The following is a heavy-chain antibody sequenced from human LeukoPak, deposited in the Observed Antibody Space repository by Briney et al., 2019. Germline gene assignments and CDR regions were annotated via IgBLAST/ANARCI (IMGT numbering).Heavy chain of an antibody. CDR2: ISYDGSNK. CDR3: AGRSVVPAAKGKNWFDP. CDR1: GFTFSSYA. Sequence: PGRSLRLSCAASGFTFSSYAMHWVRQAPGKGLEWVAVISYDGSNKYYADSVKGRFTISRDNSKNTLYLQMNSLRAEDTAVYYCAGRSVVPAAKGKNWFDPWGQGTLVTVSS. J-gene: IGHJ5*02. V-gene: IGHV3-30-3*01. D-gene: IGHD2-2*01.